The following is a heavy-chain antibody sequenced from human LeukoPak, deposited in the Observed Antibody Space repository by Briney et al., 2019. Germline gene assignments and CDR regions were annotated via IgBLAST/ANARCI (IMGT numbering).Heavy chain of an antibody. Sequence: GGSLRLSCAASGFTFSSYAMSWVRQAPGKGLEWGSAISGSGGSTYYADSVKGRFTISRDNSKNTLYLQMNSLRAEDTAVYYCASSEGIVGALDYWGQGTLVTVSS. D-gene: IGHD1-26*01. V-gene: IGHV3-23*01. CDR2: ISGSGGST. CDR1: GFTFSSYA. CDR3: ASSEGIVGALDY. J-gene: IGHJ4*02.